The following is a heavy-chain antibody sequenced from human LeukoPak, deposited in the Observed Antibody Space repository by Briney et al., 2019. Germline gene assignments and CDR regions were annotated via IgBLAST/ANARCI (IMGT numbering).Heavy chain of an antibody. Sequence: ASVKVSCKASGYTFTSYYMHWVRQAPGQGLEWMGIINPSRGSTSQAQTFQGRVTMTRDMSTSTVSMELSSLRSEDTAVYYCARDSYVWGTIINPSVRGQGTLVTVSS. J-gene: IGHJ4*02. CDR3: ARDSYVWGTIINPSV. V-gene: IGHV1-46*01. CDR2: INPSRGST. D-gene: IGHD3-16*01. CDR1: GYTFTSYY.